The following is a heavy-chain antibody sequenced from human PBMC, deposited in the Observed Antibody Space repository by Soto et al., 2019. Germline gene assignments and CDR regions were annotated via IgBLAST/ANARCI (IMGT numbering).Heavy chain of an antibody. V-gene: IGHV3-7*01. Sequence: GGSLRLSCAASGFTFSTYLMSWVRQAPGKGLEWVANIKYDGSETYYVDTVKGRFTISRDNAKNSLYLQMNSLRGEDTAVYYCARYSSAWGLWGQGTLVTVSS. J-gene: IGHJ4*02. CDR3: ARYSSAWGL. CDR2: IKYDGSET. D-gene: IGHD6-19*01. CDR1: GFTFSTYL.